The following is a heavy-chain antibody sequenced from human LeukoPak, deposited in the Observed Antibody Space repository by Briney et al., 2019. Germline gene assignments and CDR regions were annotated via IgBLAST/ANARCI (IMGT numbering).Heavy chain of an antibody. D-gene: IGHD3-22*01. V-gene: IGHV3-7*03. CDR3: ARRSAMGTFQDHSSGYYYPKYNWFDP. Sequence: PGGSLRLSCAASGFTFSSYWMSWVRQAPGKGLEWVANIKQDGSEKYYVDSVKGRFTISRDNAKNSLYLQMNSLRAEDTAVYYCARRSAMGTFQDHSSGYYYPKYNWFDPWAREPWSPSPQ. J-gene: IGHJ5*02. CDR1: GFTFSSYW. CDR2: IKQDGSEK.